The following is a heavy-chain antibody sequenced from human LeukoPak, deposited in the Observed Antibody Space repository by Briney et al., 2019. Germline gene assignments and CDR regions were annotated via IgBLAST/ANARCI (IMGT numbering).Heavy chain of an antibody. CDR2: IWYDGSNK. J-gene: IGHJ4*02. CDR3: VTEGRGVHFDS. CDR1: GFTFSSYG. V-gene: IGHV3-33*03. Sequence: GRSLRLSCAASGFTFSSYGMHWVRQAPGKGLEWVAVIWYDGSNKYYADSVKGRFTISRDNAKISLYLQMNSLRDEDTAVYYCVTEGRGVHFDSWGQGALVTVSS. D-gene: IGHD3-10*01.